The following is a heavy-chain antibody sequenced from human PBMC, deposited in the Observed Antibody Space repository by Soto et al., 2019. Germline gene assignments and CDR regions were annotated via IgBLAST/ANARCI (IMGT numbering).Heavy chain of an antibody. V-gene: IGHV1-69*01. Sequence: QVQLVQSGAEVKKPGSSVKVSCKASGGTFSSYAISWVRQAPGQGLEWMGGIIPIFGTANYAQKFQGRVTITADESTSTAYMELSSLRSEDTAVYYGASAQAGYSYGYGGGAFDIWGQGTMVTVSS. CDR2: IIPIFGTA. J-gene: IGHJ3*02. CDR3: ASAQAGYSYGYGGGAFDI. D-gene: IGHD5-18*01. CDR1: GGTFSSYA.